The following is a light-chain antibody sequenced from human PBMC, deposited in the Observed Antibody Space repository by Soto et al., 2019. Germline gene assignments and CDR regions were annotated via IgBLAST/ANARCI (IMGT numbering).Light chain of an antibody. CDR3: QQYESTPPT. CDR2: WAA. Sequence: DIVMTQSPDSLAVSLGERATINCKSSQSVLYSSNHKNYLAWYQQRQGQPPKLLIYWAATRESGVPDRFSGSGSGTDFTLTITSLQAEDVEVYYCQQYESTPPTFGQGTKLEIK. J-gene: IGKJ2*01. CDR1: QSVLYSSNHKNY. V-gene: IGKV4-1*01.